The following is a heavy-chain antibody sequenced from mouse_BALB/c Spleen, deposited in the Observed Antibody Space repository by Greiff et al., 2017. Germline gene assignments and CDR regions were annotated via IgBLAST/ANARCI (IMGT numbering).Heavy chain of an antibody. D-gene: IGHD1-1*01. V-gene: IGHV5-15*02. Sequence: DVHLVESGGGLVQPGGSRKLSCAASGFTFSDYGMAWVRQAPGKGPEWVAFISNLAYSIYYADTVTGRFTISRENAKNTLYLEMSSLRSEDTAMYYCARDQGSSSLWYFDVWGAGTTVTVSS. J-gene: IGHJ1*01. CDR2: ISNLAYSI. CDR3: ARDQGSSSLWYFDV. CDR1: GFTFSDYG.